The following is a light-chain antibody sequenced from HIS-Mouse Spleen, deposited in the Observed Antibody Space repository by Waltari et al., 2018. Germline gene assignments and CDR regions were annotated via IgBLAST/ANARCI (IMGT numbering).Light chain of an antibody. J-gene: IGLJ3*02. CDR2: DVS. CDR1: SSDVGGYNY. Sequence: QSALTQPASVSGSPGQSITISCTGTSSDVGGYNYVSWYQQHPGKAPKLMIYDVSTRPSGVSNRFSGSKSGNTASLTISGLQAEDEADYYCSSYTSSSTPGWVFGGGTKLTVL. V-gene: IGLV2-14*03. CDR3: SSYTSSSTPGWV.